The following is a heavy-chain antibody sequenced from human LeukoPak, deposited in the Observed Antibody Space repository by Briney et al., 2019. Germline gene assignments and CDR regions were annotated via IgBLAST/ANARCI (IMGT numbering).Heavy chain of an antibody. CDR3: TRYNNDHFDY. Sequence: GGSLRLSCAASAFTFSSYGMHWVRQAPGKGLEWVAVIWHDGSNKYHADSVKGRFTISRDNSKNTVYLQMNSLRAEDTAVYYCTRYNNDHFDYWGQGTLVTVSS. V-gene: IGHV3-33*01. CDR1: AFTFSSYG. CDR2: IWHDGSNK. D-gene: IGHD1-14*01. J-gene: IGHJ4*02.